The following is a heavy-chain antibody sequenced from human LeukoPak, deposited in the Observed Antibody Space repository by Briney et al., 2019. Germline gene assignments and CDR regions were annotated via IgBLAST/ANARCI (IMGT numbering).Heavy chain of an antibody. CDR2: IKQDGSEK. Sequence: GGSLRLSCAASGFTFSSYWMSWVPQAPGKGLEWVANIKQDGSEKYYVDSVKGRFTISRDNAKHSLYLQMNSLSAEDTAVYYCARVEYYYGSGSYPFFDYWGQGTLVTVSS. D-gene: IGHD3-10*01. CDR1: GFTFSSYW. J-gene: IGHJ4*02. CDR3: ARVEYYYGSGSYPFFDY. V-gene: IGHV3-7*01.